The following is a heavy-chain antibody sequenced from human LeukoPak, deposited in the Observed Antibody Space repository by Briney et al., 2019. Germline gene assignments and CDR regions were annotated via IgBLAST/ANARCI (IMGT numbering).Heavy chain of an antibody. J-gene: IGHJ6*03. D-gene: IGHD6-6*01. V-gene: IGHV4-61*02. CDR3: ARWSGSVTARNYYYYVDV. CDR1: GGTVRRGNY. Sequence: PSQTLSLTCTVSGGTVRRGNYWTWIRQPAGSGLEWIGRIYTSGTTDYNPSLRTRVTISVDASRNQFSLNLSSVTAADTAVYYCARWSGSVTARNYYYYVDVWGEGTTVTVSS. CDR2: IYTSGTT.